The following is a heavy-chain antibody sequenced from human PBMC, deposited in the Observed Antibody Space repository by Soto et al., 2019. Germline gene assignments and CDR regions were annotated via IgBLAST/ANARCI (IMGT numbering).Heavy chain of an antibody. J-gene: IGHJ4*02. Sequence: PGGSLRLSCVASGFNFGTYVMDWVRRAPGKGLEWVASVRFSSQYIYYADSIRGRFTVSRDNARNSLYLQLNSLTDEYTAVYYCATGTVAQTFDSWGQGTLVTVSS. CDR3: ATGTVAQTFDS. CDR1: GFNFGTYV. CDR2: VRFSSQYI. V-gene: IGHV3-21*01. D-gene: IGHD5-12*01.